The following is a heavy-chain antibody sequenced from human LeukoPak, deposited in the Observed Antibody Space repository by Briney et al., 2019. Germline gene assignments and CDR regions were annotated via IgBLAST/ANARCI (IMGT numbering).Heavy chain of an antibody. CDR1: GGSISSYY. Sequence: SETLSLTCTVSGGSISSYYWSWIRQPPGKGLEWIGYMYYSGSTNYNPSLKRRVTISVDTSKKQFSLNLRSVTAADTAVYYCARGLHYNILTGGMDVWGQGTTVIVSS. D-gene: IGHD3-9*01. J-gene: IGHJ6*02. V-gene: IGHV4-59*12. CDR2: MYYSGST. CDR3: ARGLHYNILTGGMDV.